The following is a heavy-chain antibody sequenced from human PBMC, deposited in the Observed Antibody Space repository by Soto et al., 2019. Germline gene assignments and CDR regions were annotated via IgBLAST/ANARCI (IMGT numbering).Heavy chain of an antibody. D-gene: IGHD3-22*01. CDR3: ARGRTYYYDSSGYYYAYFDY. CDR1: GGSFSGYY. J-gene: IGHJ4*02. V-gene: IGHV4-34*01. CDR2: INHSGST. Sequence: SETLSLTCAVYGGSFSGYYWSWIRQPPGKGLEWIGEINHSGSTNYNPSLKSRVTISVDTSKNQFSLKLSSVTAADTAVYYCARGRTYYYDSSGYYYAYFDYWGQGTLVTVSS.